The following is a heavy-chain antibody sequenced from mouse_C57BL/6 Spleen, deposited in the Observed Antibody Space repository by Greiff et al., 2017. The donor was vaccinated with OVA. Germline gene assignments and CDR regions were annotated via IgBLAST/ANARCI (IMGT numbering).Heavy chain of an antibody. Sequence: VKLMESGPGLVQPSQSLSITCTVSGFSLTSYGVHWVRQSPGKGLEWLGVIWSGGSTDYNAAFISRLSISKDNSKSQVFFKMNSLQADDTAIYYCARNYDYDRRVYYAMDYWGQGTSVTVSS. CDR2: IWSGGST. J-gene: IGHJ4*01. D-gene: IGHD2-4*01. CDR1: GFSLTSYG. CDR3: ARNYDYDRRVYYAMDY. V-gene: IGHV2-2*01.